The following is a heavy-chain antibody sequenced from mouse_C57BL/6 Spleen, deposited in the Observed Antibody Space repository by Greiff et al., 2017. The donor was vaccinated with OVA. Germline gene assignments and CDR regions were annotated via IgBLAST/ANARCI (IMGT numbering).Heavy chain of an antibody. D-gene: IGHD4-1*01. CDR2: INPSTGGT. CDR3: ARRDWDERFAY. V-gene: IGHV1-42*01. Sequence: DVQLVESGPELVKPGASVKISCKASGYSFTGYYMNWVKQSPEKSLEWIGEINPSTGGTTYNQKFKAKATLTVDKSSSTAYMQLKSLTSEDSAVYYCARRDWDERFAYWGQGTLVTVSA. J-gene: IGHJ3*01. CDR1: GYSFTGYY.